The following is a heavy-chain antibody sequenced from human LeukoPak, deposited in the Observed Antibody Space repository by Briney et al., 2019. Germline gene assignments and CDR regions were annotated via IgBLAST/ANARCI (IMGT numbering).Heavy chain of an antibody. CDR2: ISYDGRNK. V-gene: IGHV3-30*04. J-gene: IGHJ4*02. Sequence: PGGSLRLSCAVSGFPLSSYAMSWVRQAPGKGLEWVAVISYDGRNKYYTDSVKGRFTISRDNSKNTLYLQMNSLRAEDTAVYYCARDPYTATLDYWGQGTLVTVSS. D-gene: IGHD5-18*01. CDR3: ARDPYTATLDY. CDR1: GFPLSSYA.